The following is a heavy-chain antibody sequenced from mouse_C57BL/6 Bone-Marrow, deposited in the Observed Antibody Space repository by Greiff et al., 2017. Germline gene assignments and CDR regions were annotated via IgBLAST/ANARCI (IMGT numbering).Heavy chain of an antibody. J-gene: IGHJ4*01. CDR2: IRSKSNNYAT. Sequence: EVQGVESGGGLVQPKGSLKLSCAASGFSFNTYAMNWVRQAPGKGLEWVARIRSKSNNYATYYADSVKDRFTISRDDSESMLYLQMNNLKTEDTAMYYCVRHGPLYGLYAMDYWGQGTSVTVSS. V-gene: IGHV10-1*01. CDR1: GFSFNTYA. D-gene: IGHD1-1*02. CDR3: VRHGPLYGLYAMDY.